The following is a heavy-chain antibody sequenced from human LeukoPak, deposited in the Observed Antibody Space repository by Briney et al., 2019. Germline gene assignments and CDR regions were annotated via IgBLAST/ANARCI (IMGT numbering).Heavy chain of an antibody. CDR3: ARVMVRAPYYYYMDV. J-gene: IGHJ6*03. Sequence: ASVKVSCKASGYTFTGYYMHWVRQAPGQGLEWMGWINPNSGGTNYAQKFQGRVTMTRDTSISTVYMELSRLRSDDTAVYYCARVMVRAPYYYYMDVWGKGTTVTVSS. D-gene: IGHD3-10*01. CDR1: GYTFTGYY. V-gene: IGHV1-2*02. CDR2: INPNSGGT.